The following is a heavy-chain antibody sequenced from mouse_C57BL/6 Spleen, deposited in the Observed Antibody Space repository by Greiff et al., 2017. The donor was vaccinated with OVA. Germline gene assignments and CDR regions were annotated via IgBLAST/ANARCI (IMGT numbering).Heavy chain of an antibody. CDR1: GFTFSDYY. CDR2: INYDGSST. J-gene: IGHJ4*01. D-gene: IGHD1-2*01. Sequence: EVKVVESEGGLVQPGSSMKLSCTASGFTFSDYYMAWVRQVPEKGLEWVANINYDGSSTYYLDSLKSRFIISRDNAKNILYLQMSSLKSEDTATYYCARGDGPSYAMDYWGQGTSVTVSS. CDR3: ARGDGPSYAMDY. V-gene: IGHV5-16*01.